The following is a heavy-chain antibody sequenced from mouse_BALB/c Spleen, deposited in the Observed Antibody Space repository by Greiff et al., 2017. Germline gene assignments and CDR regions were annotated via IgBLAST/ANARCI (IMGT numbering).Heavy chain of an antibody. Sequence: DVMLVESGGGLVQPGGSRKLSCAASGFTFSSYGMSWVRQTPDKRLEWVATISSGGSYTYYPDSVKGRFTISRDNAKNTLYLQMSSLKSEDTAMYYCARGLDYYGSSLPFAYWGQGTLVTVSA. D-gene: IGHD1-1*01. CDR2: ISSGGSYT. CDR1: GFTFSSYG. CDR3: ARGLDYYGSSLPFAY. J-gene: IGHJ3*01. V-gene: IGHV5-6*03.